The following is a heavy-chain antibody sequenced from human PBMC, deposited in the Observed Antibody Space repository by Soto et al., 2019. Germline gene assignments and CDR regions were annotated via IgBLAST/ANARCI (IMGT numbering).Heavy chain of an antibody. V-gene: IGHV3-23*01. CDR3: AKDLPTSCGSRAPPDNDY. J-gene: IGHJ4*02. Sequence: PGGSLRLSCAASGFTFSSYAMSWVRQAPGKGLEWVSAISGSGGSTYYADSVKGRFTISRDNSKNTLYLQMNSLRAEDTAVYYCAKDLPTSCGSRAPPDNDYWGQGTLVTVSS. D-gene: IGHD2-2*01. CDR1: GFTFSSYA. CDR2: ISGSGGST.